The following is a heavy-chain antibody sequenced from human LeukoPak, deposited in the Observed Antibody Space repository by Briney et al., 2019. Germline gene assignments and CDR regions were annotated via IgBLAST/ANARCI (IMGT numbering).Heavy chain of an antibody. D-gene: IGHD2-21*02. CDR2: ISGSGGST. J-gene: IGHJ4*02. Sequence: GGSLRLSCAASGFTFSSYAMSWVRQAPGKGLEWVSAISGSGGSTYYADSVKGRFTISRDNFKNTLYLQMNSLRAEDTAVYYCAKAYVVTASLRYYFDYWGQGTLVSVSS. V-gene: IGHV3-23*01. CDR1: GFTFSSYA. CDR3: AKAYVVTASLRYYFDY.